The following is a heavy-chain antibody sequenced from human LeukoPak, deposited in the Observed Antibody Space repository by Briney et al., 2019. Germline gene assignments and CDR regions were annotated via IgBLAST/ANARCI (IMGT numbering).Heavy chain of an antibody. V-gene: IGHV4-34*01. CDR2: INHSGRT. J-gene: IGHJ4*02. CDR1: GGSFSGYY. Sequence: PSETLSLTCAVYGGSFSGYYWSWLRQPPEKGLEWIGEINHSGRTFSTVSLKSRLSISVDTSKNQFSLKLTSVTAADTALYFCARCVTTRVVQSRCYFDSWGQGTLVTVSS. D-gene: IGHD1-1*01. CDR3: ARCVTTRVVQSRCYFDS.